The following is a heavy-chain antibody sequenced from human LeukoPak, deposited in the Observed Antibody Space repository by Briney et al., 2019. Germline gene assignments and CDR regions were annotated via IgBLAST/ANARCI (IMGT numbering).Heavy chain of an antibody. CDR2: IYYSGST. CDR3: AREPIDWEAGGVY. J-gene: IGHJ4*02. V-gene: IGHV4-59*12. CDR1: GGSISSYY. D-gene: IGHD2-8*02. Sequence: SETLSLTCTVSGGSISSYYWSWIRQPPGKGLEWIGYIYYSGSTNYNPSLKSRVTTSVDTSKNQFSLKLSSVTAADTAVYYCAREPIDWEAGGVYWGQGTLVTVSS.